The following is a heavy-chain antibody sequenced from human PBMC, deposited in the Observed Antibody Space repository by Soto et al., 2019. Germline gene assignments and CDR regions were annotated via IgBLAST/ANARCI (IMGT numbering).Heavy chain of an antibody. V-gene: IGHV4-59*11. CDR3: ARLTPPRAGTGRTFDY. CDR2: IYYTGGST. D-gene: IGHD3-10*01. J-gene: IGHJ4*02. Sequence: SETLSLTCTVTGGSISDHYLSWIRQPPGKGLEWIGYIYYTGGSTNYNPSLKSRVTISRDTSKNQFSLKLSSVTAADTAVYYCARLTPPRAGTGRTFDYWGQGALVTVSS. CDR1: GGSISDHY.